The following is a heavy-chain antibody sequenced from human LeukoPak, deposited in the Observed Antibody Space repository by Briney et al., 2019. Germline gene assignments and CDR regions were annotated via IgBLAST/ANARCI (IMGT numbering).Heavy chain of an antibody. J-gene: IGHJ4*02. CDR1: GFPFSNYA. CDR3: ARDHLFFDY. V-gene: IGHV3-30-3*01. Sequence: RSLRLSCAASGFPFSNYAIHWVRPAPGKGLEWVAVISYDGSNKYYADSVKGRFTISRDNSKNTLFLQMNSLRAEDTAVHYCARDHLFFDYWGQGTLVTVSS. CDR2: ISYDGSNK.